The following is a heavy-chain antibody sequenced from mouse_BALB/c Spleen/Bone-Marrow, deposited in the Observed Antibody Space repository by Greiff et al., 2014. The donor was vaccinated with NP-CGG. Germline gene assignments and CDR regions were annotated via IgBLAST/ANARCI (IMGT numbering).Heavy chain of an antibody. CDR1: GFNIKDTY. Sequence: VHVKQSGAELVKPGASVKLSCTASGFNIKDTYMHWVKQRPEQGLEWIGRIDPANGNTKYDPKFQDKATITTDTSSNTAYLQLSSLTSEDTAVYYCARGDYDDYYAMDYWGQGTSVTVSS. V-gene: IGHV14-3*02. D-gene: IGHD2-4*01. CDR2: IDPANGNT. CDR3: ARGDYDDYYAMDY. J-gene: IGHJ4*01.